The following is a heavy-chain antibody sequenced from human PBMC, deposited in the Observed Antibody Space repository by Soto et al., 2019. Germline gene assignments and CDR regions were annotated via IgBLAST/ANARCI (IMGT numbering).Heavy chain of an antibody. CDR2: ITPYNGNA. Sequence: QVQLVQSGAEVENPGDSVKVSCKASGYTFTNFGINWVRQAPGQGLEWMGWITPYNGNANYAQKHQGRLTITTDTSTSTAYMELRSLRSDDTAVYYCARAQMYSGAYHDYWGQGTLVTVAS. CDR3: ARAQMYSGAYHDY. CDR1: GYTFTNFG. J-gene: IGHJ4*02. V-gene: IGHV1-18*04. D-gene: IGHD1-26*01.